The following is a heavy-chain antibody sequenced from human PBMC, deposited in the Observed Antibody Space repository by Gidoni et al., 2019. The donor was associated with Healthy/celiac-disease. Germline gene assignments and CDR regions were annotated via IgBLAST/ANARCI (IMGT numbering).Heavy chain of an antibody. J-gene: IGHJ5*02. D-gene: IGHD3-22*01. V-gene: IGHV3-30*18. CDR3: AKDWADYYDSSGDTGWFDP. CDR1: GFTFSSYG. Sequence: QVQLVESGGGVVQPGRSLRLSCAAYGFTFSSYGLHWVRQAPGKGLEWGAVISYDGSNKYYADSVKGRFTISRDNSKNTLYLQMNSLRAEDTAVYYCAKDWADYYDSSGDTGWFDPWGQGTLVTVSS. CDR2: ISYDGSNK.